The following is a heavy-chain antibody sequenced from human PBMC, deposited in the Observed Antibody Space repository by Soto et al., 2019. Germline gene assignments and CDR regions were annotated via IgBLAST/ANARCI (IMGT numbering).Heavy chain of an antibody. J-gene: IGHJ4*02. V-gene: IGHV1-69*12. D-gene: IGHD5-18*01. CDR3: ASGIQLWLRRINTGYSG. CDR1: GGTFSTYA. CDR2: IIPMFGTA. Sequence: QVQLVQSGAEVKKPESSVKVSCKAPGGTFSTYAISWVRQAPGQGLEWMGGIIPMFGTANYAKRFQDRVTITADESTNTVYTELSSLRSEDTAVYFCASGIQLWLRRINTGYSGWGQGTLVTVSS.